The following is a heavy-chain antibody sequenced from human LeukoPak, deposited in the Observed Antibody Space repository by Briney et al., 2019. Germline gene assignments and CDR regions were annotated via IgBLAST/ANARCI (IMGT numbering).Heavy chain of an antibody. CDR3: ARVRARAYYGDYRYYFDY. V-gene: IGHV4-39*07. CDR1: GGSISISSYY. D-gene: IGHD4-17*01. CDR2: IYYSGST. J-gene: IGHJ4*02. Sequence: SETLSLTCSVSGGSISISSYYWGWIRQPPGKGLEWIGNIYYSGSTYYNPSLKSRVTISVDTSKNQFSLKLSSVTAADTAVYYCARVRARAYYGDYRYYFDYWGQGTLVTVSS.